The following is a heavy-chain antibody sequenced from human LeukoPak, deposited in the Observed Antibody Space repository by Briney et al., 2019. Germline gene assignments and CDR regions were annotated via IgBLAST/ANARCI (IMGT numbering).Heavy chain of an antibody. Sequence: GGTLRLSCAASGVTFSSYGMSWVRQAPGKGLEWVSAISGSGGSTYYADSVKGRFTISRDNSKNTLYLQMNSLRAEDTAVYYCAKDRTMVRGVISDAFDIWGQGTMVTVSS. J-gene: IGHJ3*02. V-gene: IGHV3-23*01. CDR2: ISGSGGST. CDR3: AKDRTMVRGVISDAFDI. D-gene: IGHD3-10*01. CDR1: GVTFSSYG.